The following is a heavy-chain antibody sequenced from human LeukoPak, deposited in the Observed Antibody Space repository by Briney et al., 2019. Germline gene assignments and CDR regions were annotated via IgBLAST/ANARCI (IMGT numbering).Heavy chain of an antibody. Sequence: PGRSLRLSCAASGFTFSSYGMHWVRQAPGKGLEWVAVIWYDGSNKYYADSVKGRFTISRDNSKNTLYLQMNSLRAEDTAVYYCARDTIFGVVIGNNFDYWGQGTLVTVSS. CDR2: IWYDGSNK. J-gene: IGHJ4*02. CDR3: ARDTIFGVVIGNNFDY. D-gene: IGHD3-3*01. V-gene: IGHV3-33*01. CDR1: GFTFSSYG.